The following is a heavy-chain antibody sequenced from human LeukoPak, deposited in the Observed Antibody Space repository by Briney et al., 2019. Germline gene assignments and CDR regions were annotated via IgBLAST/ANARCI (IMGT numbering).Heavy chain of an antibody. CDR2: INPSGGST. V-gene: IGHV1-46*01. D-gene: IGHD2-15*01. J-gene: IGHJ6*02. CDR3: ARDRIPSPDYYYYGMDV. Sequence: GASVKVSRKASGYTFTSYYMHWVRQAPGQGLEWMGIINPSGGSTSYAQKFQGRVTMTRDTSTSTVYMELSSLRSEDTAVYYCARDRIPSPDYYYYGMDVWGQGTTVTVSS. CDR1: GYTFTSYY.